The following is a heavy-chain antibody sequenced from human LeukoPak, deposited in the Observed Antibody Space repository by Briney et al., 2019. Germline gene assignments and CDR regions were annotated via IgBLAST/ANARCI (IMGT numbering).Heavy chain of an antibody. CDR1: GFNFWGTG. CDR2: IGGGGSDT. J-gene: IGHJ3*02. CDR3: AKDVFHWAFDI. V-gene: IGHV3-23*01. Sequence: GRSLRLSCAVSGFNFWGTGMSWVRQAPGKGLEWLAAIGGGGSDTKYTDSVMGRFTISRDISKNTLYLQMNSLRAEDTAVYFCAKDVFHWAFDIWGLGTMVTVSS. D-gene: IGHD1-1*01.